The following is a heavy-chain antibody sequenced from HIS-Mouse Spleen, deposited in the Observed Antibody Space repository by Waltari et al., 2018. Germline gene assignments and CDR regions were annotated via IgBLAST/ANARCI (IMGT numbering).Heavy chain of an antibody. D-gene: IGHD3-10*01. V-gene: IGHV3-53*02. CDR1: GFTVSSNY. CDR2: IYSGGST. J-gene: IGHJ4*02. Sequence: EVQLVETGGGLIQPGGSLRLSCAASGFTVSSNYISWVRQAPGKGLEWVSVIYSGGSTYYAESVKGRFTISRDKSKNTLYLQMNSLRAEDTAVYYCARHYYYGSGSYYFDYWGQGTLVTVSS. CDR3: ARHYYYGSGSYYFDY.